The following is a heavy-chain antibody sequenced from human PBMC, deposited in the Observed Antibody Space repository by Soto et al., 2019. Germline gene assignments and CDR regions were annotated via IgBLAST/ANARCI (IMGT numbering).Heavy chain of an antibody. Sequence: QVQLVQSGAEVKKPGASVKVSCKASGYTFTNYAMHWVRQAPGQRLEWMGWINAAIGNTKYSQKFQGSVTITRDTSANTAYMELSSLRSVDTAVYYCARRNVYVSVSYSFDYWGQGTLVTVSS. CDR3: ARRNVYVSVSYSFDY. CDR2: INAAIGNT. D-gene: IGHD3-10*01. J-gene: IGHJ4*02. CDR1: GYTFTNYA. V-gene: IGHV1-3*01.